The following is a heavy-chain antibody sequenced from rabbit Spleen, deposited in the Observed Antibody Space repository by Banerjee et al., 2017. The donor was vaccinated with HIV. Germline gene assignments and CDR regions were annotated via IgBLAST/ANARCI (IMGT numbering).Heavy chain of an antibody. Sequence: QSLEEYGGDLVKPGASLTLTCTASGLDFSSSYWICWVRQAPGKGLEWIACIYSSRGTTYYASWAKGRFTISKTSSTTVTLQMTSLTAADTATYFCARWYGGDGGYIDLWGPGTLVTVS. CDR1: GLDFSSSYW. J-gene: IGHJ4*01. CDR2: IYSSRGTT. CDR3: ARWYGGDGGYIDL. V-gene: IGHV1S40*01. D-gene: IGHD2-1*01.